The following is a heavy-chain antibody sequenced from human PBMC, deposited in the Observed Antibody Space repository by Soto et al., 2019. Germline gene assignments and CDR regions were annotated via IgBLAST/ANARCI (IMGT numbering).Heavy chain of an antibody. V-gene: IGHV4-34*01. Sequence: LSLTCAVYGGSFSGYYWSWIRQPPGKGLEWIGEINHSGSTNYNPSLKSRVTISVDTSKNQFSLKLSSVTAADTAVYYCAREGPSITIFGVVISTPGYWFDPWGQGTLVTVS. D-gene: IGHD3-3*01. CDR2: INHSGST. CDR1: GGSFSGYY. J-gene: IGHJ5*02. CDR3: AREGPSITIFGVVISTPGYWFDP.